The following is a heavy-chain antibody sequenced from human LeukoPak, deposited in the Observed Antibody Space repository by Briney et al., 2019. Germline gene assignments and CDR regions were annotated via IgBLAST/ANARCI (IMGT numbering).Heavy chain of an antibody. D-gene: IGHD2-21*02. CDR2: IKQDGSEK. J-gene: IGHJ4*02. CDR1: GFTFSNYW. V-gene: IGHV3-7*01. Sequence: GGSLRLSCVVSGFTFSNYWMSWVRQAPGKGLEWVANIKQDGSEKYYVDSLKGRFSISRDNAKNSLYLQMNNLRAEDTAVYYCARDLIYCGGDCYLDYWGQGTLVTVSS. CDR3: ARDLIYCGGDCYLDY.